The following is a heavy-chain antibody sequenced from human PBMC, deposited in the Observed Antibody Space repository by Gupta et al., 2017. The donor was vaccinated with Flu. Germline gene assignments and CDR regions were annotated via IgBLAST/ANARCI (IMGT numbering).Heavy chain of an antibody. CDR3: VKDIRARNTGFYYFDN. CDR2: LGLNSGSF. CDR1: GFTFEEYA. V-gene: IGHV3-9*01. J-gene: IGHJ4*02. D-gene: IGHD6-25*01. Sequence: EVQLVESGGGLVQPGRSLRLSCTASGFTFEEYAMHWVRQSPQKGLEWVAGLGLNSGSFGYADSVKGRFTISRDNAKKSLYLQMSSLRADDSSLYFCVKDIRARNTGFYYFDNWGQGTLVTVSS.